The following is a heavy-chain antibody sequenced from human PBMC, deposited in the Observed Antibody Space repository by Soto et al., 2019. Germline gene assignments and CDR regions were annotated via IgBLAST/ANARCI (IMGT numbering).Heavy chain of an antibody. Sequence: ASVKVSCKASGGTFSSYAISWVRQAPGQGLEWMGGIIPIFGTASYAQKFQGRVTITADESTSTAYMELSSLRSEDTAVYYCARERMATTHDAFDIWGQGTMVTVSS. V-gene: IGHV1-69*13. J-gene: IGHJ3*02. D-gene: IGHD5-12*01. CDR2: IIPIFGTA. CDR1: GGTFSSYA. CDR3: ARERMATTHDAFDI.